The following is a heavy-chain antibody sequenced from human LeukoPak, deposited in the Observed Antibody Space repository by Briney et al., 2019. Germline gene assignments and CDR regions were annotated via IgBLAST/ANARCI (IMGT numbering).Heavy chain of an antibody. D-gene: IGHD2-15*01. J-gene: IGHJ4*02. CDR3: AYEIGGTDY. V-gene: IGHV1-18*04. CDR2: ISAYNGNT. Sequence: ASVKVSCKASGYTFTNYHMHWVRQAPGQGLEWMGWISAYNGNTNYAQKLQGRVTMTTDTSTSTAYMELRSLRSDDTAVYYCAYEIGGTDYWGQGTLVTVSS. CDR1: GYTFTNYH.